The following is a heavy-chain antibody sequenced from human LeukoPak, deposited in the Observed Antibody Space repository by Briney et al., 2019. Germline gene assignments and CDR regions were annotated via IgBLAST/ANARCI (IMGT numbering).Heavy chain of an antibody. CDR2: ISSSSSYI. D-gene: IGHD6-13*01. J-gene: IGHJ4*02. CDR3: ARDSIAAAGTGGYCFDY. Sequence: GGSLRLSCAASGFTFSSYSMNWVRQAPGKELEWVSSISSSSSYIYYADSVKGRFTISRDNAKNSLYLQMNSLRAEDTAVYYCARDSIAAAGTGGYCFDYWGQGTLVTVSS. CDR1: GFTFSSYS. V-gene: IGHV3-21*01.